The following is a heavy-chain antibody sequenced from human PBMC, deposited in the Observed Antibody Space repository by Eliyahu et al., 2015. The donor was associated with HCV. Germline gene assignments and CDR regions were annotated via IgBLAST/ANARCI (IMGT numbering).Heavy chain of an antibody. V-gene: IGHV4-59*01. J-gene: IGHJ5*02. CDR3: ASGGGGIAVAGTGGWFDP. CDR2: IHYSGST. CDR1: CGPXXXSY. D-gene: IGHD6-19*01. Sequence: QVQLQESGPGLVKPSXTLSLXXPVSCGPXXXSYWSWIRQPPGKGLEWIGYIHYSGSTNHNPSLKSRVSISIDXSKNQFSLKLSSVTAADTAVYYCASGGGGIAVAGTGGWFDPWGQGTLVTVSS.